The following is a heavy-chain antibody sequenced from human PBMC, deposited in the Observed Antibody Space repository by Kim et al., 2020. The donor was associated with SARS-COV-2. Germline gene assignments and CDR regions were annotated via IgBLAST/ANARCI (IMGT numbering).Heavy chain of an antibody. CDR1: GGSISSSSYY. CDR2: IYYSGST. D-gene: IGHD3-22*01. CDR3: ASIHSDYYDSSGSFDY. V-gene: IGHV4-39*01. J-gene: IGHJ4*02. Sequence: SETLSLTCTVSGGSISSSSYYWGWIRQPPGKGLEWIGSIYYSGSTYYNPSLKSRVTISVDTSKNQFSLKLSSVTDADTAVYYCASIHSDYYDSSGSFDYWGQGTLVTVSP.